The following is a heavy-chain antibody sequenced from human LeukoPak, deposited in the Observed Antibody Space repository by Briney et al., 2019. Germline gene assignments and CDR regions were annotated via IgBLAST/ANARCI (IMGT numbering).Heavy chain of an antibody. D-gene: IGHD6-13*01. CDR2: IYYSGTT. J-gene: IGHJ4*02. CDR1: GGSISSYY. CDR3: ARGVYIAAAQYGY. Sequence: SETLSLTRTVSGGSISSYYWSWTRQPPGKGLEWIGHIYYSGTTNYNPSLKSRVTISVDTSKNQFSLKLSSVTAADTAVYYCARGVYIAAAQYGYWGQGTLVTVSS. V-gene: IGHV4-59*01.